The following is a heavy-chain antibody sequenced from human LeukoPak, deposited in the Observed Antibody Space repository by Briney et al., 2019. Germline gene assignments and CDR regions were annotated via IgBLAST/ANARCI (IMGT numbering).Heavy chain of an antibody. D-gene: IGHD3-10*01. CDR1: GFTFSSYA. CDR2: IKQDGSEK. J-gene: IGHJ4*02. CDR3: ARVLLWFGPYFDY. V-gene: IGHV3-7*03. Sequence: GGSLRLSCAASGFTFSSYAMSWVRQAPGKGLEWVANIKQDGSEKYYVDSVKGRFTISRDNAKNSLYLQMNSLRAEDTAVYYCARVLLWFGPYFDYWGQGTLVTVSS.